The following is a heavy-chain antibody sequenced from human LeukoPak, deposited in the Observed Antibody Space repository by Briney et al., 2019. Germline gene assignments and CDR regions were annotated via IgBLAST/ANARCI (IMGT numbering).Heavy chain of an antibody. D-gene: IGHD6-25*01. V-gene: IGHV1-58*01. CDR2: IVVGSGNT. CDR1: GFTFTSSA. J-gene: IGHJ3*02. Sequence: GTSVKVSCKASGFTFTSSAVQWVRQARGQRLEWIGWIVVGSGNTNYAQKFQERVTITRDMSTSTAYMELSSQRSEDTAVYYCAASIAASPGAFDIWGQGTMVTVSS. CDR3: AASIAASPGAFDI.